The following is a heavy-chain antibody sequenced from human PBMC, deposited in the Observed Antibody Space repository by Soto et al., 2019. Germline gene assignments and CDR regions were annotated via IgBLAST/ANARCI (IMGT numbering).Heavy chain of an antibody. CDR1: GFTFSSYA. V-gene: IGHV3-23*01. CDR3: AKERDNGADRYYFGD. CDR2: ISGSGDST. Sequence: EVQLLESGGILVHPGGSLRLSCAASGFTFSSYAMTWVRQAPGKGLEWVSAISGSGDSTYYADSVKGRFTISRDQSKNTLYLQIHSLRAEDTAVYFCAKERDNGADRYYFGDWGQGTLVTVSS. J-gene: IGHJ4*02. D-gene: IGHD2-8*01.